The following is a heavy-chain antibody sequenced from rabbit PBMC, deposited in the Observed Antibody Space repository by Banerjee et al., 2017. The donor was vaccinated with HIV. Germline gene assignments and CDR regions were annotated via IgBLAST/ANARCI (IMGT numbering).Heavy chain of an antibody. CDR1: GFDFTTYY. Sequence: QLVESGGGLVTPGGSLKLSCKASGFDFTTYYMSWVRQAPGKGLEWIGDIDPVFNNTDYASWVNGRFTISRENTQNTVSLQMNSLTAADTAAYFCARDSSYDDYGDYDLWGPGTLVTVS. V-gene: IGHV1S7*01. D-gene: IGHD2-1*01. CDR3: ARDSSYDDYGDYDL. CDR2: IDPVFNNT. J-gene: IGHJ4*01.